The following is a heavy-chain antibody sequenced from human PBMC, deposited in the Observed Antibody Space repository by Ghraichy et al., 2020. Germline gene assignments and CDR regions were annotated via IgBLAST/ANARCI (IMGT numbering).Heavy chain of an antibody. D-gene: IGHD3-22*01. V-gene: IGHV3-23*01. CDR3: AKVGSPGTPVVVKLSD. Sequence: GGSLRLSCAASGFTFNNYGMTWVRQAPGKGLEWVSTISGDTGDTHYADSVEGRFTISRDNSKNILYLRMNSLTADDTAVYYCAKVGSPGTPVVVKLSDWGQGTLVIVSP. CDR2: ISGDTGDT. J-gene: IGHJ4*02. CDR1: GFTFNNYG.